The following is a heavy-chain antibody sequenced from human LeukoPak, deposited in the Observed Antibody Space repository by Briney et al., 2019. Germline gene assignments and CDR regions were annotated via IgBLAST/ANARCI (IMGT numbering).Heavy chain of an antibody. D-gene: IGHD6-6*01. CDR3: ASGATGQLVPQTGFDY. Sequence: GGSLRLSCAASGFTVSSNYMSWVRQAPGKGLEWVSVIYSGGSTYYADSVKGRFTISRDNSKNTLYLQMNSLRAEDTAVYYCASGATGQLVPQTGFDYWGQGTLVTVSS. V-gene: IGHV3-53*01. CDR2: IYSGGST. J-gene: IGHJ4*02. CDR1: GFTVSSNY.